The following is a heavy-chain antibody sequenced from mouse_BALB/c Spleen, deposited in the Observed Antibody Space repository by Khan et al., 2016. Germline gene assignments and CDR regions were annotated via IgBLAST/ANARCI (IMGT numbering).Heavy chain of an antibody. Sequence: EVELVESGGGLVKPGGSLKLSCAASGFTFSSYTMSWVCQTPEKRLEWVATISSGGSYTYYPDSVKGRFTISRDNAKNTLYLQMSSLKSEDTAMFYCTSDYIITTQHWYFDVWGAGTSVTVS. CDR1: GFTFSSYT. J-gene: IGHJ1*01. CDR2: ISSGGSYT. D-gene: IGHD1-1*01. CDR3: TSDYIITTQHWYFDV. V-gene: IGHV5-6-4*01.